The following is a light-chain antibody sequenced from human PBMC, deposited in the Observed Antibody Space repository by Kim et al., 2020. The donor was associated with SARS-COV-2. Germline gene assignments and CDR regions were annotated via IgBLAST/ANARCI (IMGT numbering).Light chain of an antibody. CDR3: SSRDSSGNHWV. Sequence: MEQPVRITCQGASLRNLYPSLYQQQPGQAPVIVIHGTNIRPSGIPDRFSGSSSGNTASLTITGTQAEDEADYYCSSRDSSGNHWVFGGGTQLTVL. CDR2: GTN. V-gene: IGLV3-19*01. J-gene: IGLJ3*02. CDR1: SLRNLY.